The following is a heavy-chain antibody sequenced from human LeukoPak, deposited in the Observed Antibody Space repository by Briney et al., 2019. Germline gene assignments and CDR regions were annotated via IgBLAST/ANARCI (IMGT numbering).Heavy chain of an antibody. CDR2: ISYDGSNK. Sequence: GGSLRLSCAASGFTFSSYAMHWVRLAPGKGLEWVAVISYDGSNKYYADSVKGRFTISRDNSKNTLYLQMNSLRAEDTAVYYCARPHGWRLLQNYFDYWGQGTLVTVSS. D-gene: IGHD3-22*01. CDR1: GFTFSSYA. CDR3: ARPHGWRLLQNYFDY. V-gene: IGHV3-30*04. J-gene: IGHJ4*02.